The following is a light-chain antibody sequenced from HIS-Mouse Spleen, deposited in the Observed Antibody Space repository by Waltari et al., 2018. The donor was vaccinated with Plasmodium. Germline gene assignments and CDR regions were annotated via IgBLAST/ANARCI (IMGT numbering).Light chain of an antibody. CDR3: QSYDSSLSAYVV. CDR2: GNS. CDR1: SSNIGAGYD. J-gene: IGLJ2*01. V-gene: IGLV1-40*01. Sequence: QSVLTQPPSVSGAPGQRVTLSCTWSSSNIGAGYDVHWSQQLPGTAPKLLIYGNSNRPSGVPDRFSGSKSGTSASLAITGLQAEDEADYYCQSYDSSLSAYVVFGGGTKLTVL.